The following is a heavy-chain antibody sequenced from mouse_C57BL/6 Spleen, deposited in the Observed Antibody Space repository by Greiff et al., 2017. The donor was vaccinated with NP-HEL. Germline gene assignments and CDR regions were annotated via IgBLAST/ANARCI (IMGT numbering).Heavy chain of an antibody. J-gene: IGHJ4*01. CDR3: ARDGYYVGEDAMDY. D-gene: IGHD2-3*01. CDR2: INPGSGGT. V-gene: IGHV1-54*01. CDR1: GYAFTNYL. Sequence: QVQLQQSGAELVRPGTSVKVSCKASGYAFTNYLIEWVKQRPGQGLEWIGVINPGSGGTNYNETFKGKATLTADKSSSTAYMQLSSLTSEYSAVYFCARDGYYVGEDAMDYWGQGTSVTVSS.